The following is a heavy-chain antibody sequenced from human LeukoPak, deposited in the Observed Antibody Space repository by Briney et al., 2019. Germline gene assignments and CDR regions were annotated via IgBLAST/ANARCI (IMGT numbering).Heavy chain of an antibody. CDR2: ISGSGGST. Sequence: GGSLRLSCAASGFTVSSNYMSWVRQAPGKGLEWVSAISGSGGSTYYADSVKGRFTISRDNSKNTLYLQMNSLRVEDTAVYYCAKENLPAGMGFDYWGQGTLVTVSS. V-gene: IGHV3-23*01. J-gene: IGHJ4*02. CDR1: GFTVSSNY. CDR3: AKENLPAGMGFDY. D-gene: IGHD2-2*01.